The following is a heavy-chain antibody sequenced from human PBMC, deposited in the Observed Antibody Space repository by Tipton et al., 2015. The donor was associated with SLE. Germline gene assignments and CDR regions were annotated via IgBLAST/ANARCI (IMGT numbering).Heavy chain of an antibody. CDR3: ARGNYGSYYYYMDV. J-gene: IGHJ6*03. Sequence: QLVQSGAEVKKPGASVKISCKASGYSFTSYYMHWVRQAPGQGLEWMGVINPGGGHTNYAQRFQGRVTMTRDTSTDTVYMDLSSLTSEDTAVYYCARGNYGSYYYYMDVWGKGTTVTVSS. CDR1: GYSFTSYY. D-gene: IGHD3-10*01. V-gene: IGHV1-46*01. CDR2: INPGGGHT.